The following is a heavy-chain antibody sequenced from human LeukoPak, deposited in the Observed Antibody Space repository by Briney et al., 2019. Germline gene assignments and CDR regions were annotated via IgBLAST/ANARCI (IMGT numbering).Heavy chain of an antibody. Sequence: SETLSLTCTVSGGSISSGSYYWSWIRQPAGKGLEWIGRIYTSGSTNYNPSLKSRVTISVDTSKKQFSLKLSSVTAADTAVYYCARVRWDLLLDYWGQGILVTVSS. CDR2: IYTSGST. D-gene: IGHD1-26*01. CDR1: GGSISSGSYY. J-gene: IGHJ4*02. V-gene: IGHV4-61*02. CDR3: ARVRWDLLLDY.